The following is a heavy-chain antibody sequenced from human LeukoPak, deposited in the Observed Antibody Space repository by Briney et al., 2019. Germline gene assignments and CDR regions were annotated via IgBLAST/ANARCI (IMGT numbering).Heavy chain of an antibody. CDR1: GYSFTSNW. CDR3: ARYSGPYNSSWVDY. J-gene: IGHJ4*02. D-gene: IGHD6-13*01. CDR2: IYPADSDI. V-gene: IGHV5-51*01. Sequence: GESLKISCKGSGYSFTSNWIGWVRQMPGKGLEWMGFIYPADSDIRHSPSFQGQVTITADKSISTAYMQWSSLKASDTAMYYCARYSGPYNSSWVDYWGQGTLVTVSS.